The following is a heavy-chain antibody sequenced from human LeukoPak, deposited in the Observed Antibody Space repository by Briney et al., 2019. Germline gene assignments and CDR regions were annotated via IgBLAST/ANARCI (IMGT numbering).Heavy chain of an antibody. J-gene: IGHJ4*02. V-gene: IGHV3-33*01. CDR1: GFTFSSYG. CDR3: ARDTAVFDY. D-gene: IGHD5-18*01. Sequence: GGSLRLSCAASGFTFSSYGMHWVRQALGKGLEWVAVIWHDGSNKYYADSVKGRFTISRDNSKNTLYLQMNSLRAEDTAVYYCARDTAVFDYWGQGTLVTVSS. CDR2: IWHDGSNK.